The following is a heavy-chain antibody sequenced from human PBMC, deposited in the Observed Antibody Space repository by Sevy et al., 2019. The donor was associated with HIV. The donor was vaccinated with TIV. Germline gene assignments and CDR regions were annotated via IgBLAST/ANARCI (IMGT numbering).Heavy chain of an antibody. CDR2: ISSSSSYI. Sequence: GGSLRLSCASSGFTFSSYSMNWVRQAPGKGLEWVSSISSSSSYIYYADSVKGRFTISRDNAKNSLYLQMNSLRAEDTAVYYCARDSSWYVDYWGQGTLVTVSS. CDR3: ARDSSWYVDY. V-gene: IGHV3-21*01. D-gene: IGHD6-13*01. J-gene: IGHJ4*02. CDR1: GFTFSSYS.